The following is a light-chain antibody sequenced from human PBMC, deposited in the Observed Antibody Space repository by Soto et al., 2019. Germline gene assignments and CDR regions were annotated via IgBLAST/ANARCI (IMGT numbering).Light chain of an antibody. CDR3: RSSASNSICV. J-gene: IGLJ1*01. Sequence: QSALTQPAAVSGSPGQSITISCTGTNSDVGGSRYVSWYQQYPDKAPKLMIYDVSNRPSGVSSRFSGSKSGNTASLTISGLQVEDEVDYYTRSSASNSICVFGARTKVTV. V-gene: IGLV2-14*01. CDR2: DVS. CDR1: NSDVGGSRY.